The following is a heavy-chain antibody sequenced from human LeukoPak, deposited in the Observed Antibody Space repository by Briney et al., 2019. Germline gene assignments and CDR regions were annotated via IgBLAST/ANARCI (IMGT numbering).Heavy chain of an antibody. J-gene: IGHJ4*02. Sequence: PGGTLRLSCAASGFTFSSYGMSWVRQAPGKGLEWVSYISSSGSTIYYADSVKGRFTISRDNAKNSLYLQMNSLRAEDTALYYCARYCSNGVCYSDGDYFDYWGQGTLVTVSS. CDR2: ISSSGSTI. V-gene: IGHV3-48*04. D-gene: IGHD2-8*01. CDR1: GFTFSSYG. CDR3: ARYCSNGVCYSDGDYFDY.